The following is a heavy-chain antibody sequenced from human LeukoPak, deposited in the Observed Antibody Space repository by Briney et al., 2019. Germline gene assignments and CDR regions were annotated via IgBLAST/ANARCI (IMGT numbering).Heavy chain of an antibody. CDR1: GITLSNYG. CDR2: ISGSGGRP. D-gene: IGHD3-22*01. J-gene: IGHJ4*02. Sequence: PGESLRLSCAVSGITLSNYGMSWVRQAPGKGLEWVAGISGSGGRPNYADSVKGRFTISRDNAKNTLYLQMNSLRAEDTAVYFCAKRGVVIRVILVGFHKEAYYFDSWGQGALVTVSS. CDR3: AKRGVVIRVILVGFHKEAYYFDS. V-gene: IGHV3-23*01.